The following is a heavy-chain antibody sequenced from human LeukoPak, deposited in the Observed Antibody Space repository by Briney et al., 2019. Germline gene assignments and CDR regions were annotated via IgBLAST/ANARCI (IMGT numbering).Heavy chain of an antibody. V-gene: IGHV3-30*18. CDR1: GFTFSRYG. Sequence: GRSLRLSCAASGFTFSRYGMHWVRQAPGKGLEWVTVISYDGSNKYYADSVKGRFTISRDNSNNTLYLQMNSLSAEDTAMYYCAKGDVFKLSGPLYFDFWGQGTLVTVSS. CDR3: AKGDVFKLSGPLYFDF. CDR2: ISYDGSNK. J-gene: IGHJ4*02. D-gene: IGHD5-24*01.